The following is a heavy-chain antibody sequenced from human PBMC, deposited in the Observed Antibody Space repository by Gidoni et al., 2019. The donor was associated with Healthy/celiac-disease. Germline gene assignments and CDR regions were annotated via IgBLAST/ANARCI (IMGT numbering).Heavy chain of an antibody. Sequence: QVQLQESGPGLVKPSQTLSLTCTVSGCSISSGGYYCSWIRQHPGKGLEWIGYIYYSGSTYYNPSLKSRVTISVDTSKNQFSLKLSSVTAADTAVYYCARGNPRVVVSLDVWGQGTTVTVSS. D-gene: IGHD3-22*01. CDR1: GCSISSGGYY. V-gene: IGHV4-31*03. CDR2: IYYSGST. J-gene: IGHJ6*02. CDR3: ARGNPRVVVSLDV.